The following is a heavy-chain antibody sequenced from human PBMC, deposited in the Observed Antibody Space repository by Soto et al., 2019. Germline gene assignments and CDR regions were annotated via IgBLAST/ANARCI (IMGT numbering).Heavy chain of an antibody. V-gene: IGHV3-23*01. CDR3: AKDIGGDLVGPLHY. CDR1: GFVFNNYA. CDR2: ISGNGDKT. D-gene: IGHD2-21*02. J-gene: IGHJ4*02. Sequence: EVHLLESGGGLAQPGRSLRLSCAASGFVFNNYAMTWVRQAPGKGLEWVSSISGNGDKTYYAESLKGRVTISRDNSENTLYLQIDSLRAEDTAIYFCAKDIGGDLVGPLHYWGQGTLVTVSS.